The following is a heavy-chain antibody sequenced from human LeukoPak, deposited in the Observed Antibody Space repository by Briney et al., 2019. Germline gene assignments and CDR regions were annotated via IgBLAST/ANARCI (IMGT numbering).Heavy chain of an antibody. CDR3: ARRGDYYYYYYMDV. D-gene: IGHD4-17*01. J-gene: IGHJ6*03. CDR2: IYYSGST. Sequence: SETLSLTCTVSGGSVSSSSYYWGWIRQPPGKGLEWIGSIYYSGSTYYNPSLKSRVSISVDTSKNQFSLKLNSLTAADTAVYYCARRGDYYYYYYMDVWGKGTTVTVSS. CDR1: GGSVSSSSYY. V-gene: IGHV4-39*07.